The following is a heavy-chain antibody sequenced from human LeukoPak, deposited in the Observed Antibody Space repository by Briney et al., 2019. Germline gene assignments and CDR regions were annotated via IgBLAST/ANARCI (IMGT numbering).Heavy chain of an antibody. CDR3: ASMSPYYDILTGYYIGPAKQFDY. CDR2: IKQDGSEK. CDR1: GFTSSSYW. D-gene: IGHD3-9*01. Sequence: GGSLRLSCAASGFTSSSYWMSWVRQAPGKGLEWVANIKQDGSEKYYVDSVKGRFTISRDNAKNSLYLQMNSLRAEDTAVYYCASMSPYYDILTGYYIGPAKQFDYWGQGTLVTVSS. J-gene: IGHJ4*02. V-gene: IGHV3-7*01.